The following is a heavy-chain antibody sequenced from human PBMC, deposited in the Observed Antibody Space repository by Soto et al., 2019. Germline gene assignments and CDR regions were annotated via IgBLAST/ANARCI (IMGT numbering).Heavy chain of an antibody. D-gene: IGHD6-13*01. CDR2: INSDGSST. CDR1: GFTFSSYW. V-gene: IGHV3-74*01. Sequence: GGSLRLSCAASGFTFSSYWMHWVRQAPGKGLVWVSRINSDGSSTSYADSVKGRFTISRDNAKNTLYLQMNSLRAEDTAVYYCARESWSSSWDDAFDYWGQGTLVTVSS. J-gene: IGHJ4*02. CDR3: ARESWSSSWDDAFDY.